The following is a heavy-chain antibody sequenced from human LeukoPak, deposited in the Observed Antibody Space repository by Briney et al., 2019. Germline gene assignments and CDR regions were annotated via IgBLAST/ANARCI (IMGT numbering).Heavy chain of an antibody. CDR2: IKPDGSEK. CDR3: AREIVARPGGFDT. D-gene: IGHD6-6*01. J-gene: IGHJ3*02. V-gene: IGHV3-7*01. CDR1: GFTFSTYC. Sequence: GSLRLSCAASGFTFSTYCMSWVRQAPGKGLEWVANIKPDGSEKYYVDSVKGRFTISRDNVKKSLYLQTNSLRAEDTAVYYCAREIVARPGGFDTWGQGTMVTVSS.